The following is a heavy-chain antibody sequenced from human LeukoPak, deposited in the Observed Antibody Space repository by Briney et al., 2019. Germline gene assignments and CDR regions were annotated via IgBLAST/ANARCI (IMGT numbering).Heavy chain of an antibody. J-gene: IGHJ4*02. CDR3: QSRFLEWLLDY. CDR1: GGSISSNHYY. D-gene: IGHD3-3*01. V-gene: IGHV4-39*01. Sequence: PSETLSLTCTVSGGSISSNHYYWGWIRQPPGKGLEWIGSIYYGGYTYYNPSLKSRVTISVDTSKNQFSLKLSSVTAADTAIYYCQSRFLEWLLDYWGQGTLVTVSS. CDR2: IYYGGYT.